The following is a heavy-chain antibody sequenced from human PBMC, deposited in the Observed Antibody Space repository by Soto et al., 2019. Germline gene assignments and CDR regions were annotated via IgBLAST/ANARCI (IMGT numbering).Heavy chain of an antibody. D-gene: IGHD3-10*01. Sequence: PSETLSLTCAVYGGSFSGYYWSWIRQPPGKGLEWIGEINHSGSTNYNPSLKSRITISVDTSKNQFSLKLSSVTAADTAVYYCARGQYYGSGSYYYCYYYGMDVWGQGTTVTVSS. CDR3: ARGQYYGSGSYYYCYYYGMDV. CDR2: INHSGST. J-gene: IGHJ6*02. CDR1: GGSFSGYY. V-gene: IGHV4-34*01.